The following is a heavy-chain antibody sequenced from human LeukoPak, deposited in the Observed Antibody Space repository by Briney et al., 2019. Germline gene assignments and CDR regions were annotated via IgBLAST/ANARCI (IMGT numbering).Heavy chain of an antibody. V-gene: IGHV4-61*02. J-gene: IGHJ4*02. CDR1: GDSISSGDYY. D-gene: IGHD6-13*01. Sequence: SQTLSLTCTVSGDSISSGDYYWSWIRQPAGKGLEWIGRISSSGSTNYNPSLKSRVTISVDTSKNQFSLKLSSVTAADTAVYYCARGNIAAAGPSFDYWGQGTLVTVSS. CDR3: ARGNIAAAGPSFDY. CDR2: ISSSGST.